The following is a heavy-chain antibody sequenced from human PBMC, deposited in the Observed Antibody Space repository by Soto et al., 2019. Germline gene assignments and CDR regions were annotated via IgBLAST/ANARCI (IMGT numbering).Heavy chain of an antibody. J-gene: IGHJ6*02. CDR2: ISYDGSNK. Sequence: LRLSCAASGFTFSSYSMHCVRQAPGKGLEWVEVISYDGSNKYYEDSVKVRFTISRDNSNNTLYLQMNSLRAEDTAVYYCARDRRYLVGMYXWGQGTTVTVS. V-gene: IGHV3-30-3*01. CDR3: ARDRRYLVGMYX. D-gene: IGHD3-9*01. CDR1: GFTFSSYS.